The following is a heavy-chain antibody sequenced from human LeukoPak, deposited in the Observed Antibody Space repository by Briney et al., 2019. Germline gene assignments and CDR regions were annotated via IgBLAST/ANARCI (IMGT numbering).Heavy chain of an antibody. Sequence: ASVKVSCKASGYTFTSYDINWVRQATGQGLEWMGWMNPNSGNTGYAQKFQSRVTMTRNTSISTAYMELSSLRSEDTAVYYCARNEGGHQRYYYGMDVWGQGTTVTVSS. D-gene: IGHD2-2*01. CDR2: MNPNSGNT. CDR1: GYTFTSYD. CDR3: ARNEGGHQRYYYGMDV. V-gene: IGHV1-8*01. J-gene: IGHJ6*02.